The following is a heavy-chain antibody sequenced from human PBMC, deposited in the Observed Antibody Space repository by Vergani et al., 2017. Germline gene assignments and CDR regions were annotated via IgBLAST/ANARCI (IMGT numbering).Heavy chain of an antibody. Sequence: EVQLVESGGGLVQPGGSLRLSCAASGFTVSSNYMSWVRQAPGKGLEWVSVIYSGGSTYYADSVKGRFTISRHNSKNTLYLQMNSLRAEDTAVYYCASGLGMTTVTKGEILDPWGQGTLVTVSS. J-gene: IGHJ5*02. CDR2: IYSGGST. V-gene: IGHV3-53*04. D-gene: IGHD4-17*01. CDR1: GFTVSSNY. CDR3: ASGLGMTTVTKGEILDP.